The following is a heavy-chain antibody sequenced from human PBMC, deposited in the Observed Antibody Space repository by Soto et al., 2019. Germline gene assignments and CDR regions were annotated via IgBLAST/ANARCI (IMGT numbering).Heavy chain of an antibody. J-gene: IGHJ4*02. Sequence: EVQLLESGGGLVQPGGSLRLSCAGSGYTHTFNTYAMSWVRQAPGKGLEWVAGISPTGGSTYYADSVKGRFTISRDNSKDTLFLQMSSLRVEDAAGYFCAKVKRGMVPTIGGGFDSWARGTLVTVSS. CDR2: ISPTGGST. CDR1: GYTHTFNTYA. CDR3: AKVKRGMVPTIGGGFDS. D-gene: IGHD1-26*01. V-gene: IGHV3-23*01.